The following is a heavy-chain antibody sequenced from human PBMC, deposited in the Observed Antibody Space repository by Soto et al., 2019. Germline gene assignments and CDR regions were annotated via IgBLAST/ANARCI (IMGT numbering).Heavy chain of an antibody. CDR1: GFTFSSYW. D-gene: IGHD3-22*01. Sequence: GGSLSLSCAASGFTFSSYWMSWVRQAPGKGLEWVANIKQDGSEKYYVDSVKGRFTISRDNAKNSLYLQMNSLRAEDTAVYYCARTPPTSDSSGYYDYYYYGMDVWGQGTTVTVSS. CDR2: IKQDGSEK. J-gene: IGHJ6*02. CDR3: ARTPPTSDSSGYYDYYYYGMDV. V-gene: IGHV3-7*03.